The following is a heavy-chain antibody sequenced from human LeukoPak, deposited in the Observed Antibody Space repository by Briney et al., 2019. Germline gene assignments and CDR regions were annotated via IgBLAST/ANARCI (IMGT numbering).Heavy chain of an antibody. Sequence: SVKVSCKASGGTFSSYAISWVRQAPGQGLEWMGRIIPVFGTANYAQKFQGRVTITTDESTSTAYMELSSLRSEDTAVYYCARGHFDWLFPDYWGQGTLVTVSS. V-gene: IGHV1-69*05. CDR2: IIPVFGTA. D-gene: IGHD3-9*01. CDR1: GGTFSSYA. CDR3: ARGHFDWLFPDY. J-gene: IGHJ4*02.